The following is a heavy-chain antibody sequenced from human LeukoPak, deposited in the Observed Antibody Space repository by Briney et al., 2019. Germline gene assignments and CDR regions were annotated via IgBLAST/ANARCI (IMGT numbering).Heavy chain of an antibody. D-gene: IGHD3-9*01. Sequence: PGRSLRLSCEASGFTFSHYGIHWVRQTPAKGLDRVSAISSDGVEKHYADSVKGRFTISRDNSKSTLYLQMNSLRAEDTALYYCAREGHYDILTGYSPVEYYFYYMDVWGKGTTVTVSS. CDR3: AREGHYDILTGYSPVEYYFYYMDV. CDR1: GFTFSHYG. J-gene: IGHJ6*03. V-gene: IGHV3-30*04. CDR2: ISSDGVEK.